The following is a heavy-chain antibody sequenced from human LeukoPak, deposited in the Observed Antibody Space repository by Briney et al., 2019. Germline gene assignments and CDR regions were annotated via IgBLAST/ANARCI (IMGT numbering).Heavy chain of an antibody. Sequence: SETLSLTCTVSGGSISSSSYYWGWIRQPPGKGLEWIGSIYYSGSTYYNPSLKSRVTISVDTSKNQFSLKLSSVTAADTAVYYCARDGNAHFDYWGQGTLVTVSS. D-gene: IGHD1-1*01. CDR2: IYYSGST. V-gene: IGHV4-39*02. CDR3: ARDGNAHFDY. J-gene: IGHJ4*02. CDR1: GGSISSSSYY.